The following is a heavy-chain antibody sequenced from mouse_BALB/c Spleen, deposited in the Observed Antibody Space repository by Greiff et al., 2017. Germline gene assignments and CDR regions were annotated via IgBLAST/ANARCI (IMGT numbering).Heavy chain of an antibody. Sequence: EVKLMESGPGLVQPSQSLSLSCTATGYSITSDYAWNWIRQLPGNKLEWMVYISYSGSTSYNPALKSRISITRDTSKNQFFLQLNSVTTEATATCYGERDGLGPDGNYLYYAMDYWGQGTSVTVSS. CDR3: ERDGLGPDGNYLYYAMDY. J-gene: IGHJ4*01. D-gene: IGHD2-1*01. CDR2: ISYSGST. V-gene: IGHV3-2*02. CDR1: GYSITSDYA.